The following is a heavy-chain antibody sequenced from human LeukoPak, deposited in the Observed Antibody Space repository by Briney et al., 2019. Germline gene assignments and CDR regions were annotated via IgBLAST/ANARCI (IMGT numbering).Heavy chain of an antibody. CDR3: ATDLELTMIRGVIVH. V-gene: IGHV3-15*01. J-gene: IGHJ4*02. Sequence: GGSLRLSCAASGFTFTNAWMTWVRQAPGKGLERVGRIKSKGDGETTDYAAPVKGRFTMSRDDSKATLYLQMNSLKAEDTAVYYCATDLELTMIRGVIVHWGQGALVTVSS. CDR1: GFTFTNAW. D-gene: IGHD3-10*01. CDR2: IKSKGDGETT.